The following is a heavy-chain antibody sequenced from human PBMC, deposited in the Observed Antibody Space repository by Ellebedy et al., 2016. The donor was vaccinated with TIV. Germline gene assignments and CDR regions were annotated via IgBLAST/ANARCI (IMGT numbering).Heavy chain of an antibody. Sequence: GESLKISCAASGFTFSDYYMNWVRQAPGKGLEWVANIKQDGSEKYYVDSVKGRFTISRDNAKNALFLQMDGLRVDDSAVYYCVGFGVFNLWGQGAPVTVSS. V-gene: IGHV3-7*01. J-gene: IGHJ5*02. D-gene: IGHD3-3*01. CDR2: IKQDGSEK. CDR1: GFTFSDYY. CDR3: VGFGVFNL.